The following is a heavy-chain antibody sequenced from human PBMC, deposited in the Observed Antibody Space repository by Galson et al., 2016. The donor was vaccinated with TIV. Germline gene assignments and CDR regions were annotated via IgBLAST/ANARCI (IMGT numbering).Heavy chain of an antibody. CDR2: FVPILDVA. V-gene: IGHV1-69*04. J-gene: IGHJ1*01. CDR3: ARDKGDTRCGGYTYGDEY. D-gene: IGHD2-8*01. CDR1: GGTFNSHT. Sequence: SVKVSCKASGGTFNSHTVTWVRQAPGQGLEWMGRFVPILDVANYAQNFQGRITVTADKTTNTAYLELRSLTSEDTAVYFCARDKGDTRCGGYTYGDEYWGQGTLVTVSS.